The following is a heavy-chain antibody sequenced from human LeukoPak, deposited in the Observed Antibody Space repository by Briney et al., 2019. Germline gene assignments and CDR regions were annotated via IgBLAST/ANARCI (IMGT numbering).Heavy chain of an antibody. CDR3: ARSYSSSDHYYYYGMDV. J-gene: IGHJ6*02. CDR1: GGSISSYY. D-gene: IGHD6-13*01. V-gene: IGHV4-59*08. CDR2: INYIRTT. Sequence: SETLSLTCTVSGGSISSYYWNWIRQPPGKGLEWIGYINYIRTTDYNPSLKSRVTISLDTSKNRFSLKLSSVTAADTAMYYCARSYSSSDHYYYYGMDVWGQRTTVTVSS.